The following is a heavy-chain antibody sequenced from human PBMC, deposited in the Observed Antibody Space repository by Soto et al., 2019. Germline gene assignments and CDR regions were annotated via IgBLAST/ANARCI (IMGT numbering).Heavy chain of an antibody. CDR1: GGAISSGGYY. CDR3: ARDLYSDHVHHSSFDS. Sequence: ASETLSLTCTVSGGAISSGGYYWNWIRLHPGKGLEWIGYISYSGCTYYNPSLESRVTISLDSSKNHFSLRLSSLTAADTAVYYCARDLYSDHVHHSSFDSWGQGTMVTVSS. D-gene: IGHD4-17*01. V-gene: IGHV4-31*03. J-gene: IGHJ3*02. CDR2: ISYSGCT.